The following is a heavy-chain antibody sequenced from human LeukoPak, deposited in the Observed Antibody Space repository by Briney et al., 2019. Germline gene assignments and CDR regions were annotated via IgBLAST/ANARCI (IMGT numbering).Heavy chain of an antibody. CDR1: GYTFTSYD. J-gene: IGHJ4*02. CDR2: MNPNSGNT. V-gene: IGHV1-8*03. Sequence: ASVKVSCKASGYTFTSYDINWVRQATGQGLEWMGWMNPNSGNTGYAQKFQGRVTITRNTSISTAYMELSSLRSEDTAVYYCARGRFLEWLFKAPLGYWGQGTLVTVPS. D-gene: IGHD3-3*01. CDR3: ARGRFLEWLFKAPLGY.